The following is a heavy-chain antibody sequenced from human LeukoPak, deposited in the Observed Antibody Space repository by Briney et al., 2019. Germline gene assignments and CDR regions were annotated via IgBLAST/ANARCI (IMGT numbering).Heavy chain of an antibody. D-gene: IGHD6-19*01. J-gene: IGHJ4*02. CDR3: AREGQWLVPSGYFDS. V-gene: IGHV3-7*01. CDR1: GFTFSTXS. CDR2: XKQDGSEK. Sequence: GGSXRLSCAASGFTFSTXSMNWVXQXXGXGXEWXAXXKQDGSEKYYVDSVKGRFTISRDNAKNSLYLQMNSLRAEDTAVYYCAREGQWLVPSGYFDSWGQGTLVTVSS.